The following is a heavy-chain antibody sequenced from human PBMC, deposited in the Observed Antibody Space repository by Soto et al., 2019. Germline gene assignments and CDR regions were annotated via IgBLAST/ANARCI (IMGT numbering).Heavy chain of an antibody. V-gene: IGHV3-33*01. J-gene: IGHJ4*02. Sequence: QVQLVESGGGVVQPGRSLRLSCAASGFTFSSYVIHWVRQAPGKGLEWVAVIWYDGSNKYYADSVKGRFTISRDNSXTTVYLQMNSLKAEDTAVYYCARNPQYNSGWYFDYWGQGTLVTVSS. CDR2: IWYDGSNK. CDR1: GFTFSSYV. D-gene: IGHD6-19*01. CDR3: ARNPQYNSGWYFDY.